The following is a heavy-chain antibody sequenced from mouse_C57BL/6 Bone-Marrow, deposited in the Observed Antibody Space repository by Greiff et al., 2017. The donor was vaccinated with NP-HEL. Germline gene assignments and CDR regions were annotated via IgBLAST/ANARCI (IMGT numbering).Heavy chain of an antibody. CDR2: IYPGSGST. CDR1: GYTFTSYW. J-gene: IGHJ1*03. Sequence: QVHVKQPGAELVKPGASVKMSCKASGYTFTSYWITWVKQRPGQGLEWIGDIYPGSGSTNYNEKFKSKATLTVDTSSSTAYMQLSSLTSEDSAVYYCARDGLPDWYFDVWGTGTTVTVSS. D-gene: IGHD1-1*01. V-gene: IGHV1-55*01. CDR3: ARDGLPDWYFDV.